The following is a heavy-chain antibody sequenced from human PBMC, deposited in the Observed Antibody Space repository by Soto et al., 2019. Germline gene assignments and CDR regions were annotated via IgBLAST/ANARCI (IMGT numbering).Heavy chain of an antibody. CDR2: IYHSGST. D-gene: IGHD2-2*01. CDR3: ARVPDR. J-gene: IGHJ5*02. Sequence: QLQLQESGSRLVKPSQTLSLTCAVSGGSISRGGYSWSWIRQPPGKGLEWIGYIYHSGSTYYNPSLKSRVTISVDRSKNQFSLKLSSVTAADTAVYYCARVPDRWGQGTLVTVSS. CDR1: GGSISRGGYS. V-gene: IGHV4-30-2*01.